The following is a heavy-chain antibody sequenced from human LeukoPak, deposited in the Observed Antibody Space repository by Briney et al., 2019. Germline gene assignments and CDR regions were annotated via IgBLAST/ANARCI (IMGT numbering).Heavy chain of an antibody. J-gene: IGHJ4*02. V-gene: IGHV3-53*01. CDR1: GFTVSSNY. CDR3: ARVGMAVGATVDY. D-gene: IGHD1-26*01. CDR2: IYSGGST. Sequence: GGSLRLSCAASGFTVSSNYMSWVRQAPGKGLEWVSVIYSGGSTYYADSVKGRFTISRDNAKNSLYLQMNSLRAEDTAVYYCARVGMAVGATVDYWGQGILVTVSS.